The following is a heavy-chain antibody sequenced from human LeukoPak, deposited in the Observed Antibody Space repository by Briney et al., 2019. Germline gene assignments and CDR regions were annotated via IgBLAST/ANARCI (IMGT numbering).Heavy chain of an antibody. V-gene: IGHV3-7*05. CDR1: GFTFSSYW. CDR2: IKQDGSEK. CDR3: ARRGTSSSWAHFDY. J-gene: IGHJ4*02. D-gene: IGHD6-13*01. Sequence: GGSLRLSCAVSGFTFSSYWMTWVRQAPGEGLEWVAKIKQDGSEKYYVDSVKGRFTISRDNARNSVYLQMNSLGAEDTAVYYCARRGTSSSWAHFDYWGQGTLVTVSS.